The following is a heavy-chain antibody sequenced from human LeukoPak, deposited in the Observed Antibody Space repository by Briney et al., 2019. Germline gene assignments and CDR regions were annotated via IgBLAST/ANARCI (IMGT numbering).Heavy chain of an antibody. J-gene: IGHJ6*03. CDR3: ARGAIWFGESAYYYYYYMDV. D-gene: IGHD3-10*01. Sequence: GASVKVSCKASGYTFTSYDINWVRQATGQGLEWMGWMNPNSGNTGYAQKFQGRVTMTRNTSISTAYMELSSLRSEAKAVYYCARGAIWFGESAYYYYYYMDVWGKGTTVTVSS. CDR1: GYTFTSYD. CDR2: MNPNSGNT. V-gene: IGHV1-8*01.